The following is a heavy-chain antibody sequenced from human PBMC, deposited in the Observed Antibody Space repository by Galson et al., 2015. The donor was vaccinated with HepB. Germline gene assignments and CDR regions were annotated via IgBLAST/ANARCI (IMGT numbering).Heavy chain of an antibody. J-gene: IGHJ4*02. CDR2: ISYDGRNN. D-gene: IGHD6-19*01. Sequence: SLRLSCADSGSTLSKYGMHWVRQAPGKGLEWVAVISYDGRNNNHADSVKGRFTISRDNSKNTLYLQMNSLRPEDTAVYYCARHSGHISGWYTGRGGFDSWGQGTLVIVSS. CDR3: ARHSGHISGWYTGRGGFDS. V-gene: IGHV3-30*03. CDR1: GSTLSKYG.